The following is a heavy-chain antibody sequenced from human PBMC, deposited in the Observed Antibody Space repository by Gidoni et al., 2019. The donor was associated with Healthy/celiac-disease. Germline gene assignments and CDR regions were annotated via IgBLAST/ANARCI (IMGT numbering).Heavy chain of an antibody. CDR3: ARHVDTAMVRGLVGWFDP. CDR1: GGSISSSSYY. D-gene: IGHD5-18*01. CDR2: IYYSGST. V-gene: IGHV4-39*01. Sequence: QLQLQESGPGLVKPSETLSLTCTVSGGSISSSSYYWGWIRQPPGKGLEWIGSIYYSGSTYYNPSLKSRVTISVDTSKNQFSLKLSSVTAADTAVYYCARHVDTAMVRGLVGWFDPWGQGTLVTVSS. J-gene: IGHJ5*02.